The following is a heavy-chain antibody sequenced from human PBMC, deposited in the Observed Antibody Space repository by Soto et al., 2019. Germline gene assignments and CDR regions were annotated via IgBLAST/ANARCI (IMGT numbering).Heavy chain of an antibody. CDR2: INAGNGNT. J-gene: IGHJ3*02. Sequence: ASVKVSCKASGFTFTSSAMQWVRQAPGQRLEWMGWINAGNGNTKYSQKFQGRVTITRDTSASTAYMELSSLRSEDTAVYYCARDSPGIPKRTAFDIWGQGTMVTVSS. CDR1: GFTFTSSA. D-gene: IGHD2-21*01. CDR3: ARDSPGIPKRTAFDI. V-gene: IGHV1-3*01.